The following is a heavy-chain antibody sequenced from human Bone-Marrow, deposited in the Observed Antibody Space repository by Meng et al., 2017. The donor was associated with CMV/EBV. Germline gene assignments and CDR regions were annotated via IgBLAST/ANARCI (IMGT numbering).Heavy chain of an antibody. D-gene: IGHD3-10*01. CDR3: GKDEGVTHFEY. J-gene: IGHJ4*02. V-gene: IGHV3-30*02. Sequence: GESLKISCAPSGFTFSSYGMHWVRQAPGKGLEWVAFIRYDGSNKYYADSVKGRFTISRDNSKNTLYLQMNSLRAEDTAVYYCGKDEGVTHFEYWCQGTLVTVSS. CDR1: GFTFSSYG. CDR2: IRYDGSNK.